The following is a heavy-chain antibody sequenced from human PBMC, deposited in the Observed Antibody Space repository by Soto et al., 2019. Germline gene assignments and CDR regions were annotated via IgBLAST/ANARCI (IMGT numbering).Heavy chain of an antibody. CDR2: MNPNSGNT. CDR3: AGGNFRY. V-gene: IGHV1-8*02. Sequence: ASVKGSCKASGYNYNTFYIYWVRQATGHGLEWVGWMNPNSGNTGYAQELRGRVTMTRNTSNTTAYMELTSLTSDDTGVYYCAGGNFRYWGQGTLVTVSS. CDR1: GYNYNTFY. J-gene: IGHJ4*02.